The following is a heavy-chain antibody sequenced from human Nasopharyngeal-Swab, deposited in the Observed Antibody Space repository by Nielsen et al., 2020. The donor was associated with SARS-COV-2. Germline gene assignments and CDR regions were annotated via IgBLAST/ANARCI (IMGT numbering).Heavy chain of an antibody. Sequence: ASVKVSCKASGYTFTGYYMHWVRQAPGQGLEWMGWINPNSGGTNYAQKFQGWVTMTRDTSISTAYMELSRLRSDDTAVYYWARGLDDILTGYYGTDYWGQGTLVTVSS. D-gene: IGHD3-9*01. CDR1: GYTFTGYY. CDR3: ARGLDDILTGYYGTDY. CDR2: INPNSGGT. V-gene: IGHV1-2*04. J-gene: IGHJ4*02.